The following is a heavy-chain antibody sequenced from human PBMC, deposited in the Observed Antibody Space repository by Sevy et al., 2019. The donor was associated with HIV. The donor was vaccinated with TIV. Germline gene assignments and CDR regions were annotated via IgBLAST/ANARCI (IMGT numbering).Heavy chain of an antibody. V-gene: IGHV1-69*10. CDR1: GGTFSSYA. CDR3: ARIKDSGYDNGPFDY. Sequence: ASVKVSCKASGGTFSSYAISWVRQAPGQGLEWMGGIIPILGIANYAQKFQGRVTITADKSTSTAYMELSSLRSEDTAVYYCARIKDSGYDNGPFDYWGQGTLVTVSS. J-gene: IGHJ4*02. CDR2: IIPILGIA. D-gene: IGHD5-12*01.